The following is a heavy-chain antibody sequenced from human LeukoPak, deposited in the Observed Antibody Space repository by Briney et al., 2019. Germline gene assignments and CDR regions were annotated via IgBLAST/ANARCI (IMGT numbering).Heavy chain of an antibody. CDR1: GFTFSSYA. V-gene: IGHV3-23*01. J-gene: IGHJ4*02. CDR3: ARKEVQIPLRYFDY. Sequence: PGGSLRLSCAASGFTFSSYAMNWVRQAPGKGLEWVSAISGSGGSTYYADSVKGRFTISRDNSKNTLYLRMNRLRVEAAAVYYCARKEVQIPLRYFDYWGQGSLVTVSS. D-gene: IGHD3-9*01. CDR2: ISGSGGST.